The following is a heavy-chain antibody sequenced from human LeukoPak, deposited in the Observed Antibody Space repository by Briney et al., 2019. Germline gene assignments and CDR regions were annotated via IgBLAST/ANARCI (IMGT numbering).Heavy chain of an antibody. CDR1: GGPISRSIYY. V-gene: IGHV4-39*01. D-gene: IGHD3-22*01. CDR2: IYYSWST. Sequence: PSETLSLTCAVSGGPISRSIYYWGWIRQAPGKGVEWIGSIYYSWSTYYNPSLKSRVTISVDTSKNQFSLKLSSVTAADTAVYYCARSVRQVVSTFDYWGQGTLVTVSS. J-gene: IGHJ4*02. CDR3: ARSVRQVVSTFDY.